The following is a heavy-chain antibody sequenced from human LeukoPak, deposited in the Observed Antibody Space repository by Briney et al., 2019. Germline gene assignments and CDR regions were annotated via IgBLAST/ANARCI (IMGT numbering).Heavy chain of an antibody. D-gene: IGHD4-23*01. CDR3: ANLLRWEPY. J-gene: IGHJ4*02. V-gene: IGHV3-30*18. CDR2: ISYDGSNK. Sequence: PGGSLRLSCAASGFTFSSYGMHWVCQAPGKGLEWVAVISYDGSNKYYADSVKGRFTISRDNSKNTLYLQMNSLRAEDTAVYYCANLLRWEPYWGQGTLVTVSS. CDR1: GFTFSSYG.